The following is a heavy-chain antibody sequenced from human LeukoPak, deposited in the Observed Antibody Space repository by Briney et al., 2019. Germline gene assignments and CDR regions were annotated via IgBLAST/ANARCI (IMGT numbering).Heavy chain of an antibody. CDR3: ARHTSYGDYEAWFDP. J-gene: IGHJ5*02. V-gene: IGHV4-59*08. D-gene: IGHD4-17*01. Sequence: SSETLSLTCTVSGGSISSYYWSWIRQPPGKGLEWIGYIYYSGSTNYNPSLKSRVTISVDTSKNQFSLKLNSVTAADTAVYYCARHTSYGDYEAWFDPWGQGTLVTVSS. CDR1: GGSISSYY. CDR2: IYYSGST.